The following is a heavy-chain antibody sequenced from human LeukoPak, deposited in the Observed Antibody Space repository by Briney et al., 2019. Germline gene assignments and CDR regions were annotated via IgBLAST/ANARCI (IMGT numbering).Heavy chain of an antibody. V-gene: IGHV1-18*01. Sequence: ASVKVSCKASGYTFTSYGISWVRQAPGQGLEWMGWISAYNGNTNYSQKFQGRVTITGDTSASTAYMELSSLRSEDTAVYYCARDPGSHAYYFDYWGQGTLVTVSS. J-gene: IGHJ4*02. CDR3: ARDPGSHAYYFDY. CDR1: GYTFTSYG. CDR2: ISAYNGNT.